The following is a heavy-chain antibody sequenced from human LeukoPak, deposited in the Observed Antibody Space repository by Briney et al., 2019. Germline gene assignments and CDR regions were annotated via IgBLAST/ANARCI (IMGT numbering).Heavy chain of an antibody. Sequence: PGGSLRLSCAASGFTFRSYAMSWVRQAPGKGLQWVSSIRNSGDTTYYADSVKGRFIISRDNSKNTLYLQMNSLRAEDTAVYYCAKFALRYCSGGSCHPFDYWGQGTLVTVSS. CDR2: IRNSGDTT. V-gene: IGHV3-23*01. CDR1: GFTFRSYA. J-gene: IGHJ4*02. D-gene: IGHD2-15*01. CDR3: AKFALRYCSGGSCHPFDY.